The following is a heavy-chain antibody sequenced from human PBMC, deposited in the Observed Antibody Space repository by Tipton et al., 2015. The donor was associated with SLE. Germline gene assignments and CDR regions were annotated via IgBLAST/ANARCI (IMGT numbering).Heavy chain of an antibody. CDR3: ARHLNKGLAAASFDY. Sequence: TLSLTCAVYGGSFSGYYWSWIRQPPGKGLEWIGEINHSGSTNYNPSLKSRVTISVDTSKNQFSLKLSSVTAADTAVYYCARHLNKGLAAASFDYWGQGTLVTVSS. V-gene: IGHV4-34*01. D-gene: IGHD6-13*01. J-gene: IGHJ4*02. CDR1: GGSFSGYY. CDR2: INHSGST.